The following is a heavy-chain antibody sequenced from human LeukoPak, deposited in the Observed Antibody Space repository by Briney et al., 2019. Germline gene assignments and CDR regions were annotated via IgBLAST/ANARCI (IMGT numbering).Heavy chain of an antibody. D-gene: IGHD2-15*01. CDR3: ARMTGGPWDY. CDR1: GFTFTTYW. V-gene: IGHV3-7*05. CDR2: INQDGSEK. Sequence: GGSLRLSCAASGFTFTTYWMSWLRQAPGKGLEWVANINQDGSEKYYVDSVEGRFTISRDNARNSLYLQLNSLRAEDTAVYYCARMTGGPWDYWGQGTLVTVSS. J-gene: IGHJ4*02.